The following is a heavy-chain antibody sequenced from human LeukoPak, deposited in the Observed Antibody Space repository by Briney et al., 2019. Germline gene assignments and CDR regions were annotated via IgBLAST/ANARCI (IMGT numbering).Heavy chain of an antibody. Sequence: GGSLRLCCAASGFTFRSYEMNWVRQAPGKGLEWVSYISSSGSIIYYADSVKGRFTISRGDAKNSLYLQMNSLRAEDTAVYYCARGRTSRYYYYGMDVWGQGTTVTVSS. J-gene: IGHJ6*02. CDR3: ARGRTSRYYYYGMDV. D-gene: IGHD2-2*01. CDR2: ISSSGSII. CDR1: GFTFRSYE. V-gene: IGHV3-48*03.